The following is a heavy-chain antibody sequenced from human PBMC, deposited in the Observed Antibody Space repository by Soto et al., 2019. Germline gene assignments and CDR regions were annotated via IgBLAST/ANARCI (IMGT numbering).Heavy chain of an antibody. CDR1: GFTFDDYA. V-gene: IGHV3-9*01. Sequence: GGSLRLSCAASGFTFDDYAMHWVRQTPGKGLEWVSGINWNRGSIGYADSVKGRFTISKGIANNSLYLQMNSLRAEDTGLYYCAKALSGYTYGPFDYWGQGTQVTVSS. D-gene: IGHD5-18*01. CDR2: INWNRGSI. CDR3: AKALSGYTYGPFDY. J-gene: IGHJ4*02.